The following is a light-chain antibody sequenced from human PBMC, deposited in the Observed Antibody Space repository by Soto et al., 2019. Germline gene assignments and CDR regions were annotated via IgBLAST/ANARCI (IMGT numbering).Light chain of an antibody. CDR2: RNN. CDR3: VAWDGSLSGWV. CDR1: SSNIGSNF. V-gene: IGLV1-47*01. J-gene: IGLJ3*02. Sequence: QSVLTQPPSASGTPGQRVTISCSGSSSNIGSNFVYWYQHLPGTAPKLLIYRNNQRPSGVPDRFSGSKSGTSASLAISGLRSEDEADYYSVAWDGSLSGWVFGGGTKLTVL.